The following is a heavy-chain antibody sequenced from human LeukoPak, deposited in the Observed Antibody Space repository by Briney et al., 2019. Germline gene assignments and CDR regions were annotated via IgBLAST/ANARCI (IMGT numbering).Heavy chain of an antibody. Sequence: GGSLRLSCAASGFTLSNYAMSWVRQVPGKWLEWVSAISSGAGTTGYADSVKGRFTISRVNSKSTIYLQMNSLRAEDTAVYYCAKDLEQSYSGWSASYDAWGQGTLVTVSS. CDR1: GFTLSNYA. V-gene: IGHV3-23*01. D-gene: IGHD6-19*01. J-gene: IGHJ5*02. CDR3: AKDLEQSYSGWSASYDA. CDR2: ISSGAGTT.